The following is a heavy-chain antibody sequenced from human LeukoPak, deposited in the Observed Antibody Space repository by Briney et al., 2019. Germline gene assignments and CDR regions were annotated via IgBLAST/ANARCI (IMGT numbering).Heavy chain of an antibody. CDR2: ISWNSGSI. CDR1: GFTFDDYA. V-gene: IGHV3-9*01. Sequence: GGSLRLSCAASGFTFDDYAMHWVRQAPGKGLEWVSGISWNSGSIGYADSVKGRFTISRDNAKNSLYLQMNSLRAEDTAVHYCARAPDDYVWGSYRIDAFDIWGQGTMVTVSS. D-gene: IGHD3-16*02. J-gene: IGHJ3*02. CDR3: ARAPDDYVWGSYRIDAFDI.